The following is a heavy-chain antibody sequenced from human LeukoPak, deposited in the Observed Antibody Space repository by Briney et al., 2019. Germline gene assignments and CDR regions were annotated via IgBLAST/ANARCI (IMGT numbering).Heavy chain of an antibody. CDR2: IHHRGST. D-gene: IGHD2-15*01. CDR1: GYSISSGYF. Sequence: SPSETLSLTCNVSGYSISSGYFWAWIRQPPGKGLEWIGNIHHRGSTYYSPSLESRVTILQDTSKNQLSLKLNSVTAADTAVYYCARTRVSGGGLYHPFDYWGQGTQVTVSS. V-gene: IGHV4-38-2*02. J-gene: IGHJ4*02. CDR3: ARTRVSGGGLYHPFDY.